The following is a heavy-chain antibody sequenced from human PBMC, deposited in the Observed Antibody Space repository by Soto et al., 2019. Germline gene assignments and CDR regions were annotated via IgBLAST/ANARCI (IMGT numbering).Heavy chain of an antibody. CDR1: GFTFSSYS. CDR3: ARDVGITMVRGANYYYYGMDV. V-gene: IGHV3-21*01. CDR2: ISSSSSYT. D-gene: IGHD3-10*01. J-gene: IGHJ6*02. Sequence: GGSLRLSCAASGFTFSSYSMNWVRQAPGKGLEWVSSISSSSSYTYYADSVKGRFTISRDNAKNSLYLQMNSLRAEDTAVYYCARDVGITMVRGANYYYYGMDVWCQGTTVTVSS.